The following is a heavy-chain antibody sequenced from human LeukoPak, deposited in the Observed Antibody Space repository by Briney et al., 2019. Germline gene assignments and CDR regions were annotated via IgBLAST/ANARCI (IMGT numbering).Heavy chain of an antibody. J-gene: IGHJ4*02. D-gene: IGHD6-19*01. Sequence: PGGSLRLSCAASGFTFSSYAMSWIRQPPGKGLEWIGEINHSGSTNYNPSLKSRVTISVDTSKNQFSLKLSSVTAADTAVYYCASLHPYSSGWSHRGYVYWGQGTLVTVSS. CDR2: INHSGST. CDR3: ASLHPYSSGWSHRGYVY. CDR1: GFTFSSYA. V-gene: IGHV4-34*01.